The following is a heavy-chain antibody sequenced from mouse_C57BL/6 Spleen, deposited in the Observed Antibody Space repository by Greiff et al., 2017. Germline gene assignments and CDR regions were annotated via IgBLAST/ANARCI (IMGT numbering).Heavy chain of an antibody. Sequence: QVQLQQSGAELVRPGASVKLSCKASGYTFTDYYINWVKQRPGQGLEWIARIYPGSGNTYYNEKLKGKATLTAEKSSSTAYMQLSSLTSEDSAVYFCARGSSSDYWGQGTTLTVSS. CDR1: GYTFTDYY. CDR3: ARGSSSDY. D-gene: IGHD1-1*01. CDR2: IYPGSGNT. J-gene: IGHJ2*01. V-gene: IGHV1-76*01.